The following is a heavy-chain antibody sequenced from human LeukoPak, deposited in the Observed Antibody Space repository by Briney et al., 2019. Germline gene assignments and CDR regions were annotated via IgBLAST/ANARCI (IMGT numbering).Heavy chain of an antibody. Sequence: GGSLRLSCAASGFTFSSYGMSWVRQAPGKGLEWVSTINSGGSTYYADSVKGRFTISRDNAKNSLYLQMNSLRAEDTAVYYCARRGTIAVPVFWFDPWGQGTLVIVSS. CDR2: INSGGST. V-gene: IGHV3-23*01. D-gene: IGHD6-19*01. CDR3: ARRGTIAVPVFWFDP. J-gene: IGHJ5*02. CDR1: GFTFSSYG.